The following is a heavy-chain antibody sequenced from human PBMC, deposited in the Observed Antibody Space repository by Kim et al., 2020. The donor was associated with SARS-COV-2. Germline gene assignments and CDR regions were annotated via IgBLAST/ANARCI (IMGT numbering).Heavy chain of an antibody. CDR2: ISGGGGRI. CDR3: AKDRGSDYGYQNDY. J-gene: IGHJ4*02. CDR1: GFTFSRYA. V-gene: IGHV3-23*01. D-gene: IGHD4-17*01. Sequence: GGSLRLSCVGSGFTFSRYAMSWVRQAPGKGLEWVSGISGGGGRIYYTDSVKGRFTISRDNSKNTLFLQLSSLRAEDTALYYCAKDRGSDYGYQNDYLGQG.